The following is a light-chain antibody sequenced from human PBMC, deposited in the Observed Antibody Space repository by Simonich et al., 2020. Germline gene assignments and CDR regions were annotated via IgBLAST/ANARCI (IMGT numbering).Light chain of an antibody. CDR3: CSYAGSSTWV. V-gene: IGLV2-23*02. CDR1: SSDVGCYNY. CDR2: DFS. J-gene: IGLJ3*02. Sequence: QSALTQPASVSGSPGQSITISCTGTSSDVGCYNYVSWSQQHPGKAPKLMIFDFSKRPSGVSNRFSGSKSGNTASLTISGLQAEDEADYYCCSYAGSSTWVFGGGTKLTVL.